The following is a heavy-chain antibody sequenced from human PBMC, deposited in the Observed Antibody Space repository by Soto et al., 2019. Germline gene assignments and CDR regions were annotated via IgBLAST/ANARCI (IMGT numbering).Heavy chain of an antibody. V-gene: IGHV3-48*03. J-gene: IGHJ6*02. CDR1: GFTFSHFE. CDR3: ARDLGYCSGGSCYSGYYYYGMDV. Sequence: GGSLRLSCAASGFTFSHFEMSWVRQAQGKGLEWISYITSSGGTTYYADSVKGRFTISRDNAKNSLYLQMNSLRAEDTAVYYCARDLGYCSGGSCYSGYYYYGMDVWGQGTTVTVSS. CDR2: ITSSGGTT. D-gene: IGHD2-15*01.